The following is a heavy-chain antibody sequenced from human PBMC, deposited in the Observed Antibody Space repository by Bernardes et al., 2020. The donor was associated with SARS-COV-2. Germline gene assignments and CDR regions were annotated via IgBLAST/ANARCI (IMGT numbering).Heavy chain of an antibody. CDR1: GFTVSSNY. CDR3: ARDQNTFFGVVTPYFYYAMDV. V-gene: IGHV3-66*02. Sequence: GGSLRLSCAASGFTVSSNYMSWVRQAPGKGLEWVSVIYSDGSTYYADSVKGRFTMTRDTSKNMVYLQINSLRPEDTAVYFCARDQNTFFGVVTPYFYYAMDVWGQGTTVTVSS. D-gene: IGHD3-3*01. J-gene: IGHJ6*02. CDR2: IYSDGST.